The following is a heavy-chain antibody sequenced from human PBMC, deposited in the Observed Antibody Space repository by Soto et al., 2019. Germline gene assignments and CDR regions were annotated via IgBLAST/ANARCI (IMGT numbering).Heavy chain of an antibody. Sequence: GESLKISCKGSGYSFAGYWITWVRQKPGKGLEWMGRIDPSDSQTYYSPSFRGHVTISVTKSITTVFLQWSSLRASDTAMYYCARQIYDSDTGPNFQYYFDSWGPGTPVTVSS. V-gene: IGHV5-10-1*01. CDR3: ARQIYDSDTGPNFQYYFDS. CDR1: GYSFAGYW. D-gene: IGHD3-22*01. J-gene: IGHJ4*02. CDR2: IDPSDSQT.